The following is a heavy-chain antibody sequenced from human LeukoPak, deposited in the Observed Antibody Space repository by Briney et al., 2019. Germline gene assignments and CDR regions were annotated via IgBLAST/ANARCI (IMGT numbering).Heavy chain of an antibody. Sequence: PGGSLRLSCAASGFTFDDYAMHWVRQAPGKGLEWVSGVSWNSGSTGYADSVKGRFTISRDNAKNSLYLQMNSLRAEDTALYYCARDTAYAAAGTNFDYWGQGTLVTVSS. V-gene: IGHV3-9*01. CDR1: GFTFDDYA. CDR3: ARDTAYAAAGTNFDY. D-gene: IGHD6-13*01. CDR2: VSWNSGST. J-gene: IGHJ4*02.